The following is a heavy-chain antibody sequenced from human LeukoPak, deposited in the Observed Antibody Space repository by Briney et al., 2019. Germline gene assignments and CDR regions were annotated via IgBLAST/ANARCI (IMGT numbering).Heavy chain of an antibody. J-gene: IGHJ3*02. V-gene: IGHV4-39*07. CDR2: IYYSGST. CDR3: AREVVGATGSGAFDI. D-gene: IGHD1-26*01. Sequence: SETLSLTCTVSGGSISSSSYYWGWIRQPPGKGLEWIGSIYYSGSTYYNPSLKSRVTISVDTSKNQFSLKLSSVTAADTAVYYCAREVVGATGSGAFDIWGQGTMVTVSS. CDR1: GGSISSSSYY.